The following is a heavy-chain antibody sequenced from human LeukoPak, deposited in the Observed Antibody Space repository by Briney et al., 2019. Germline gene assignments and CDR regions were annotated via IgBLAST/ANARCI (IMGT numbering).Heavy chain of an antibody. V-gene: IGHV3-7*01. Sequence: VGSLRLSCAASGFTFNNYWMSWVRQAPGKGLEWVANINQAGSDIYYLDSVKGRFTISRDNAENSLYLQMNSLKGEHTTGYSGARVEFCSDRICHAAGWYFDLWGRGTLVTVSS. CDR3: ARVEFCSDRICHAAGWYFDL. D-gene: IGHD6-13*01. J-gene: IGHJ2*01. CDR2: INQAGSDI. CDR1: GFTFNNYW.